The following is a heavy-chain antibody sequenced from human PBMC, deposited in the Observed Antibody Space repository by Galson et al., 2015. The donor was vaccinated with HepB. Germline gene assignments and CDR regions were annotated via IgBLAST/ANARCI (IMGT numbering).Heavy chain of an antibody. Sequence: SVKVSCKASGYKFTSYYMHWVRQAPGQGLEWMGWINTNTGNPTYAQGFTGRFVFSLDTSVSTAYLQISSLKAEDTAVYYCARDQYRSSWYYFDHWGQGTLVTVSS. CDR2: INTNTGNP. J-gene: IGHJ4*02. V-gene: IGHV7-4-1*02. D-gene: IGHD6-13*01. CDR3: ARDQYRSSWYYFDH. CDR1: GYKFTSYY.